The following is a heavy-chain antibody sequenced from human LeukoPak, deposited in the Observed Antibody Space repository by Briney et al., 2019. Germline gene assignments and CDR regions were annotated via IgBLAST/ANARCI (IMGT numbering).Heavy chain of an antibody. CDR1: GSTFSTYW. J-gene: IGHJ4*02. D-gene: IGHD6-13*01. V-gene: IGHV3-7*04. Sequence: PWGSLRLSCAASGSTFSTYWMTWVRQAPGKGLEWVANIKQDESAKYYVDSVKGRFTISRDNAKNSLYLHMNSLRAEDTAVYYCVRQYNSSWLQFFDYWGQGTLVTVSS. CDR3: VRQYNSSWLQFFDY. CDR2: IKQDESAK.